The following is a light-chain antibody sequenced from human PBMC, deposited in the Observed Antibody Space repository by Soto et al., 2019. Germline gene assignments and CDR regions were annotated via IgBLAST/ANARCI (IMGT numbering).Light chain of an antibody. J-gene: IGLJ2*01. Sequence: QSALTQPPSASGSPGQSVTISCTGTTSDVGGYNYVSWYQQHPGKAPKLMIYEVSKRPSGVPDRFSGSKSGYMASLTVSGLQAEDEADNYCSSYAGRNNLVFGGGTKLTVL. CDR3: SSYAGRNNLV. CDR2: EVS. CDR1: TSDVGGYNY. V-gene: IGLV2-8*01.